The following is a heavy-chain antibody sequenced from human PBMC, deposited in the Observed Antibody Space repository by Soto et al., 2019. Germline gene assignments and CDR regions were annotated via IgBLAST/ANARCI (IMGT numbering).Heavy chain of an antibody. J-gene: IGHJ4*02. D-gene: IGHD3-10*01. CDR1: GGTFSSYA. CDR2: IIPIFGTA. CDR3: ARDDLPYYGSGSYYKRPLDY. Sequence: GASVKVSCKASGGTFSSYAISWLRQAPGQGLEWMGGIIPIFGTANYAQKFQGRVTITADESTSTAYMELSSLRSEDTAVYYCARDDLPYYGSGSYYKRPLDYWGQGTLVTVSS. V-gene: IGHV1-69*13.